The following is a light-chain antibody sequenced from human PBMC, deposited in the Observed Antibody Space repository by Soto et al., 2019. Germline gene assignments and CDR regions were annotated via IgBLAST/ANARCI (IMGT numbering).Light chain of an antibody. CDR1: QDISFA. J-gene: IGKJ4*01. CDR3: QQGKSFPLT. V-gene: IGKV1-12*01. Sequence: DIQMTQSPSFVSASVGDRVTITCRASQDISFALAWFQQKPGEAPRLLIYTASSLHSGVPSRFSGSGSGTDFTLTISSLQPEDFATYYCQQGKSFPLTFGGGTKVEMK. CDR2: TAS.